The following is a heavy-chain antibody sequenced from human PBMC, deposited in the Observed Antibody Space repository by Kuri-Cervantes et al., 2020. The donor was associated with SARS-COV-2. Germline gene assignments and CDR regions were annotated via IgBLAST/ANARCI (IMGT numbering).Heavy chain of an antibody. CDR3: ARGMITFGGVIVKEDY. CDR1: GFTFTSSA. V-gene: IGHV1-18*01. CDR2: INPNSGGT. D-gene: IGHD3-16*02. J-gene: IGHJ4*02. Sequence: ASVKVSCKASGFTFTSSAMQWVRQAPGQGLEWMGRINPNSGGTNYAQKLQGRVTMTTDTSTSTAYMELRSLRSDDTAVYYCARGMITFGGVIVKEDYWGQGTLVTVSS.